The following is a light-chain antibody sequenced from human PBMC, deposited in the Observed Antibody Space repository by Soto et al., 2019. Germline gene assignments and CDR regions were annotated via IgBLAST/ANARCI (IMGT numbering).Light chain of an antibody. CDR1: QSVSSY. CDR2: DAS. V-gene: IGKV3-11*01. Sequence: EIVLTQSPAILSLSPGERATLSCRASQSVSSYLAWYQQKPGQAPRLLIYDASSRATGIPDRFSGSGSGTDFTLTISSLEPEDFAVYYCQQRSNWPRTFGQGTRLEIK. CDR3: QQRSNWPRT. J-gene: IGKJ5*01.